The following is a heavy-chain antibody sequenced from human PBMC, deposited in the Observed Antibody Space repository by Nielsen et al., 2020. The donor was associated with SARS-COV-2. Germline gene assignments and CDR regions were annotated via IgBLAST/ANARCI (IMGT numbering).Heavy chain of an antibody. CDR3: ARTYYDYVWRSYPKGVWFDP. D-gene: IGHD3-16*02. V-gene: IGHV4-34*01. CDR2: INHSGST. J-gene: IGHJ5*02. CDR1: GGSFSGYY. Sequence: AETLPLTCAVYGGSFSGYYWSWIRQPPGKGLEWIGEINHSGSTNYNPSLKSRVTISVDTSKNQFSLKLSSVTAADTAVYYCARTYYDYVWRSYPKGVWFDPWGQGTLVTVSS.